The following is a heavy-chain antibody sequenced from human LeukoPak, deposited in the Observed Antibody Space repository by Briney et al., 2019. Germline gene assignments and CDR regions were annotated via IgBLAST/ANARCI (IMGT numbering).Heavy chain of an antibody. Sequence: SETLSLTCAVYGGSFSGYYWSWIRQPPGQGLEWIGEINQSGSTNYNPSLERRVTMSVDTSKNQVFLKLTSVTAADTAVYYCARRYCTDGVCYLVSWGQGTLVTVSS. J-gene: IGHJ5*02. CDR1: GGSFSGYY. CDR3: ARRYCTDGVCYLVS. CDR2: INQSGST. D-gene: IGHD2-8*01. V-gene: IGHV4-34*01.